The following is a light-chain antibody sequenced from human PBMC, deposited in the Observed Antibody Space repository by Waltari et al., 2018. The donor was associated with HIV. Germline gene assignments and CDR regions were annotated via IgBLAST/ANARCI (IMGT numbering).Light chain of an antibody. CDR1: PSVSSSY. J-gene: IGKJ1*01. V-gene: IGKV3-20*01. CDR3: QQYGSSPWT. CDR2: GAS. Sequence: EIVLTQSPGTLSLSPGERATLSCRASPSVSSSYLAWYQHKPDQAPRPLIYGASSRATGIPDRLSGSGSGTDFTLTNSRLEPEDFAVYYCQQYGSSPWTFGQGTKVEIK.